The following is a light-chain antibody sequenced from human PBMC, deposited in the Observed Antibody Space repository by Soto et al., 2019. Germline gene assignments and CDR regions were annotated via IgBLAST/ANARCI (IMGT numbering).Light chain of an antibody. CDR2: AAS. J-gene: IGKJ1*01. Sequence: DFQMTQSPSSLSASVGDRVTITCRTSQTINNYLNWYQQKPGKAPRLLIYAASTLQSGGPSRFTGRGSGTDFTLTISSLQPEHFATYYCQQSYTTPRTFGQGTKVQIK. V-gene: IGKV1-39*01. CDR1: QTINNY. CDR3: QQSYTTPRT.